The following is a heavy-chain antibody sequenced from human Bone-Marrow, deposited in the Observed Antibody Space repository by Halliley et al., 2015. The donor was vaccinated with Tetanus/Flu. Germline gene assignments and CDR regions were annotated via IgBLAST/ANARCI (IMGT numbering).Heavy chain of an antibody. J-gene: IGHJ4*02. Sequence: KGLGWVSGIRATAPETFYADSVKDRFTISRDNSKNTLDLQLNGLRAEDTAVYYCARGLRQPDFWGQGTLVTVSS. V-gene: IGHV3-23*01. CDR2: IRATAPET. CDR3: ARGLRQPDF. D-gene: IGHD4-17*01.